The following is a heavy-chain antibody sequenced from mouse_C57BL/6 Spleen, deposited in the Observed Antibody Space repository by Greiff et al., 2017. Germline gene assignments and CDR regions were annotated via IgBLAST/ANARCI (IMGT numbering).Heavy chain of an antibody. J-gene: IGHJ2*01. Sequence: QVQLQQPGAELVMPGASVKLSCKASGYTFTSYWMHWVKQRPGQGLEWIGEIDPSDSYTNYNQKFKGKSTLTVDKSSSPAYMQLSSLTSEDSAVYDCARYLYYNGSTHGGYSAYWGQGTTLTVSS. CDR3: ARYLYYNGSTHGGYSAY. CDR1: GYTFTSYW. V-gene: IGHV1-69*01. D-gene: IGHD1-1*01. CDR2: IDPSDSYT.